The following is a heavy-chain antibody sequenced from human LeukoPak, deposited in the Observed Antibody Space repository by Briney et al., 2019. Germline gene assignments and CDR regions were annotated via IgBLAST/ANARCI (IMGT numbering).Heavy chain of an antibody. Sequence: GGSLRLSCAASGFTVSSNYMSCVRQAPGKGLEWVSVIYSGGSTYYADSVKGRFTISRDNSKNTLYLQMNSLRAEDTAVYYCARIQGGYSYGFVDYWGQGTLVTVSS. CDR1: GFTVSSNY. CDR3: ARIQGGYSYGFVDY. J-gene: IGHJ4*02. D-gene: IGHD5-18*01. V-gene: IGHV3-53*01. CDR2: IYSGGST.